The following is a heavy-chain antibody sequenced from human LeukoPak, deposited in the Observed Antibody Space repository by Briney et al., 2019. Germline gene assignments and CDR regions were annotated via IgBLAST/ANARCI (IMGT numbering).Heavy chain of an antibody. D-gene: IGHD3-10*01. Sequence: GGTLRLSCAASGFTFSSYGMSWVRQAPGKGLEWVSAISGSGGSTYYADSVKGRFTISRDNAKNTLYLQMNSLRAEDTAVYYCAKGSMGRGPDYWGQGTLVTVSS. CDR3: AKGSMGRGPDY. V-gene: IGHV3-23*01. CDR2: ISGSGGST. CDR1: GFTFSSYG. J-gene: IGHJ4*02.